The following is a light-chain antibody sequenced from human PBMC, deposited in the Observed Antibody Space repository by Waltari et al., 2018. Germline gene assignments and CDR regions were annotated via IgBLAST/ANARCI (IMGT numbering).Light chain of an antibody. CDR2: AAS. J-gene: IGKJ3*01. CDR3: QQSYSTPGFT. CDR1: QSIRSY. V-gene: IGKV1-39*01. Sequence: DIQMTQSPSSLSQSVGDRVTITCRASQSIRSYLNWYQQKPGKAPKLLIYAASSLQSGVPSRFSGSGSGTDFTLTISSLQPEDFATYYCQQSYSTPGFTFGPGTKVDIK.